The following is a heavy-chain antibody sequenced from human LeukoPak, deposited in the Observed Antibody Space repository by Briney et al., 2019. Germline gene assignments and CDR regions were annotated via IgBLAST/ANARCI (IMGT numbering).Heavy chain of an antibody. CDR3: AAGVGSYSIDY. CDR2: IYYSGST. CDR1: GGSISSYY. Sequence: SETLSLTCTVSGGSISSYYWSWIRQPPGKGLEWIGYIYYSGSTNYNPSLKSRVTISVDTSKNQFSLKLSSVTAADTAVYYCAAGVGSYSIDYWGQGTLVTVSS. J-gene: IGHJ4*02. D-gene: IGHD1-26*01. V-gene: IGHV4-59*01.